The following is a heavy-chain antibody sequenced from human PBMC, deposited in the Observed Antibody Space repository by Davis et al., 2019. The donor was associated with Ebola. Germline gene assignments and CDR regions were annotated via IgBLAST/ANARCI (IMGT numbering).Heavy chain of an antibody. CDR1: RFTFSNYA. J-gene: IGHJ5*02. Sequence: GGSLRLSCSASRFTFSNYAMHWVRQAPGKGLEYVSAISSNGGITYYSDSVKGRFSISRDNSKNSLHLHMNSLRAEDTARYFCAKEENGGLAESWGQGTLVTVSS. V-gene: IGHV3-64*04. CDR3: AKEENGGLAES. D-gene: IGHD3-16*01. CDR2: ISSNGGIT.